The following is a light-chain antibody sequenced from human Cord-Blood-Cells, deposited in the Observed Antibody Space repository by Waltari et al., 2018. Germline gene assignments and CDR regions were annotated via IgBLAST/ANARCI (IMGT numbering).Light chain of an antibody. J-gene: IGKJ4*01. V-gene: IGKV3-20*01. Sequence: EIVLTQSRGTLSLSPGERATLSCRASQSVSSSYLAWYQQKPGQAPRLLIYGASSRATGIPDRFSGSGSGTDFTLTISRLEPEDFAVYYCQQYGSSPPLTLGGGTKVEIK. CDR3: QQYGSSPPLT. CDR2: GAS. CDR1: QSVSSSY.